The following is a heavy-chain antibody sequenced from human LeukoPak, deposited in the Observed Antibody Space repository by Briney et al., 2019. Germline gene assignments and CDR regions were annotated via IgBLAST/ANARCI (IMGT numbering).Heavy chain of an antibody. V-gene: IGHV3-33*01. CDR1: GLRFRNYG. CDR3: ATDRNSGKYYDY. Sequence: GGSLRLSCVVSGLRFRNYGMHWVRQAPGKGLEWVAVIYYDGSNQYYADSVKGRFTVSSDNAKNTLYLQMDSLRAEDTAVYYCATDRNSGKYYDYWGQGTLVTVSS. CDR2: IYYDGSNQ. J-gene: IGHJ4*02. D-gene: IGHD1-26*01.